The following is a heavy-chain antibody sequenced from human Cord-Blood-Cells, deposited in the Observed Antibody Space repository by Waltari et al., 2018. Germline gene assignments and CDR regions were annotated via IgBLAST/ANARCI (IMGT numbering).Heavy chain of an antibody. CDR3: ARDRRVRGVIPGSYYYYGMDV. V-gene: IGHV1-18*01. CDR1: GYTFTSYG. J-gene: IGHJ6*02. D-gene: IGHD3-10*01. Sequence: QVQLVQSGAEVKKPGASVKVSCKASGYTFTSYGISWVRQAPGQGLEWMGWISAYNGNTNYAQKLQGRVTMTTDTSTSTAYMGLRSLRSDDTAVYYCARDRRVRGVIPGSYYYYGMDVWGQGTTVTVSS. CDR2: ISAYNGNT.